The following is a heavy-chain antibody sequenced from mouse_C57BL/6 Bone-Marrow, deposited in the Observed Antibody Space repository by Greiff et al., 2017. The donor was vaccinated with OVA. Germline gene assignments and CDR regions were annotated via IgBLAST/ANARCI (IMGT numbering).Heavy chain of an antibody. J-gene: IGHJ3*01. CDR2: ISSGGGYT. V-gene: IGHV5-6*01. CDR1: GFTFSSYG. CDR3: ARQRVV. Sequence: EVNVVESGGDLVKPGGSLKLSCAASGFTFSSYGMSWVRQTPDKRLEWVATISSGGGYTYYPDSVKGRFTISRDNAKNTLYLQRSSLTSEDTALYDCARQRVVWGQGTLVTVSA.